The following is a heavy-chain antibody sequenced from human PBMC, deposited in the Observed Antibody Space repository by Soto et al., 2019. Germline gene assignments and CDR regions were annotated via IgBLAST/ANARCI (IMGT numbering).Heavy chain of an antibody. Sequence: QVQLVQSGAEVKKPGSSVKVSCKASGGTFRTESINWVRQAPGQGLEWMGGIIPFFGTSDYAQKFQGRLRITADESTTTAYMELSSLSSQDTAVYYCARAHEFGGNSDAFDIWGQGTMVTVSS. D-gene: IGHD2-21*02. CDR1: GGTFRTES. J-gene: IGHJ3*02. CDR3: ARAHEFGGNSDAFDI. CDR2: IIPFFGTS. V-gene: IGHV1-69*12.